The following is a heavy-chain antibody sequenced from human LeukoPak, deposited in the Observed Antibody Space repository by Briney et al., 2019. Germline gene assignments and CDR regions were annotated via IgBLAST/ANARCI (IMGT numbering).Heavy chain of an antibody. V-gene: IGHV4-39*07. J-gene: IGHJ3*02. CDR3: ARAGLRLGELSLYFTDAFDI. D-gene: IGHD3-16*02. CDR2: IYYSGST. Sequence: PSETLSLTCTVSGGSVSSSSYYWGWIRQPPGKGLEWIGSIYYSGSTYYNPSLKSRVTISVDRSKNQFSLKLSSVTAADTAVYYCARAGLRLGELSLYFTDAFDIWGQGTMVTVSS. CDR1: GGSVSSSSYY.